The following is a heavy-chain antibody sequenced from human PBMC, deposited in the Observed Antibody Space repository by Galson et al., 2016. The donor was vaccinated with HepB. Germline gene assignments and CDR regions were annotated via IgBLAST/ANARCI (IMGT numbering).Heavy chain of an antibody. CDR1: GFTLSRHS. Sequence: SLRLSCAGSGFTLSRHSMNWVRQAPGEGLEWISYISITSTTKYYADSVKGRFTISRDNSKNTLFLQLNTLRADDTAAYYCGLGQDEMPTIFDFWGQGALVTVSS. V-gene: IGHV3-48*01. D-gene: IGHD3-3*01. CDR3: GLGQDEMPTIFDF. CDR2: ISITSTTK. J-gene: IGHJ4*02.